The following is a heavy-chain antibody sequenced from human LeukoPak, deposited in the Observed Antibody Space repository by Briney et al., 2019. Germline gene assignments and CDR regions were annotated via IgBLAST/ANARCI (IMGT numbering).Heavy chain of an antibody. V-gene: IGHV3-30*02. J-gene: IGHJ4*02. Sequence: GGSLRLSCAASGFTFSSYGMHWVRQAPGKGLEWVAFIRYDGSNKYYADSVKGRFTISRDNSKNTLYLQMNSLRAEDTAVYYCAKEMASIVVVPAATDFDYWGQGTLVTVSS. D-gene: IGHD2-2*01. CDR1: GFTFSSYG. CDR2: IRYDGSNK. CDR3: AKEMASIVVVPAATDFDY.